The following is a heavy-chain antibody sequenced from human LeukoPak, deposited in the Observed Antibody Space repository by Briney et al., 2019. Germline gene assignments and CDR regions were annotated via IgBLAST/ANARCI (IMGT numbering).Heavy chain of an antibody. V-gene: IGHV3-48*03. J-gene: IGHJ4*02. CDR1: GFTFSSFE. Sequence: GGSLRPSCAASGFTFSSFEMNWVRQAPGKGLEWVSYISSSGTTIYYADSVKGRFTTSRDNAKNSLYLQMNSLRPEDTAVYYCARADYWGQGALVTVSS. CDR2: ISSSGTTI. CDR3: ARADY.